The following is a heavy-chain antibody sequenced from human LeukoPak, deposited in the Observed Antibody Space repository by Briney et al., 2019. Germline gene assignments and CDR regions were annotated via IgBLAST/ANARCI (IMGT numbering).Heavy chain of an antibody. V-gene: IGHV3-33*01. Sequence: PGGSLRLSCAASGFTFSSYGMHWVRQAPGKGLEWVAVIWYDGSNKYYADSVKGRFTISRDNSKNTLYLQMNSLRAEDTAVYYCAREYCSGGSCYRFDPWGQGTLVTVSS. CDR3: AREYCSGGSCYRFDP. CDR2: IWYDGSNK. D-gene: IGHD2-15*01. CDR1: GFTFSSYG. J-gene: IGHJ5*02.